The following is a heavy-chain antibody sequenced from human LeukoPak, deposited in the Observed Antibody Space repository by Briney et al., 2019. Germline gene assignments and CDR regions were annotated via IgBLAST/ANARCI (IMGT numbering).Heavy chain of an antibody. J-gene: IGHJ4*02. CDR1: GYTFASYG. Sequence: GASVKVSCKTSGYTFASYGVSWVRQAPGQGLEWMGGIIPIFGTANYAQKFQGRVTITADESTSTAYMELSSLRSEDTAVYYCARDGVDREAVAGLLLDADWGQGTLVTVSS. CDR3: ARDGVDREAVAGLLLDAD. CDR2: IIPIFGTA. V-gene: IGHV1-69*13. D-gene: IGHD6-19*01.